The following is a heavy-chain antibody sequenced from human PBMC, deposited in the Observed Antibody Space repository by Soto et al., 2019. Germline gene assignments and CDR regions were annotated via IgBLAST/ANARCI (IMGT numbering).Heavy chain of an antibody. D-gene: IGHD1-1*01. J-gene: IGHJ3*02. V-gene: IGHV3-48*03. CDR2: ISSSGSTI. Sequence: GGSLRLSCAASGFTFSSYEMNWVRQAQGKGLEWVSYISSSGSTIYYADSVKGRFTISRDNAKNSLYLQMNSLRAEDTDVYYCARDWGTNDAFDIWGQGTMVTVSS. CDR1: GFTFSSYE. CDR3: ARDWGTNDAFDI.